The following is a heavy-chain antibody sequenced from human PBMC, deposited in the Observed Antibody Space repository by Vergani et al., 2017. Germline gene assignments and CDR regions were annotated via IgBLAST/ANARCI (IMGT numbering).Heavy chain of an antibody. D-gene: IGHD6-13*01. Sequence: QVQLQESGPGLVRPSQTLSLTCTVSGGSISSGSYYWSWFRQPAGKGLGWIGRFYTGGGTSDNPSLKSRVIISVDTSKNQFSLQLSFVTAAATAVYYCARDPLYSTTWPFLLLGMDVWGQGTTVTVSS. J-gene: IGHJ6*02. CDR3: ARDPLYSTTWPFLLLGMDV. CDR1: GGSISSGSYY. CDR2: FYTGGGT. V-gene: IGHV4-61*02.